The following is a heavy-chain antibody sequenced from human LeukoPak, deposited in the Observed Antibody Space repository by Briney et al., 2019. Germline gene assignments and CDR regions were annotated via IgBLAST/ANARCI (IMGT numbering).Heavy chain of an antibody. Sequence: NTSETLSLTCAVYGGSFSGYYWSWIRQPPGKGLEWIGEINHSGSTNYNPSLKSRVTISVDTSKNQFSLKLSSVTAADTAVYYCASQAPDGSPRWGQGTLVTVSS. D-gene: IGHD5-24*01. CDR3: ASQAPDGSPR. J-gene: IGHJ4*02. V-gene: IGHV4-34*01. CDR1: GGSFSGYY. CDR2: INHSGST.